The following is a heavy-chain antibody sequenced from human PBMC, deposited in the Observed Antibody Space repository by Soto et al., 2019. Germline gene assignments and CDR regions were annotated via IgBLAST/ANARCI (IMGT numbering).Heavy chain of an antibody. CDR1: GFTFSSYA. CDR3: AKVVQQASSWYVFDY. Sequence: PGGSLRLSCAASGFTFSSYAMSWVRQAPGKGLEWVSAISGSGGSTYYADSVKGRFTISRDNSKNTLYLQMNSLRAEDTAVYYCAKVVQQASSWYVFDYWGQGTLVTVSS. CDR2: ISGSGGST. J-gene: IGHJ4*02. D-gene: IGHD6-13*01. V-gene: IGHV3-23*01.